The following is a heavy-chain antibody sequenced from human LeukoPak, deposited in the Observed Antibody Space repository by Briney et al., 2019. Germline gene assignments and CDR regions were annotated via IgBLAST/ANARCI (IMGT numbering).Heavy chain of an antibody. Sequence: PGGSLRLSCAASGFTFNTYAMSWVRQAPRKGLQWVSAITNNGGVTYYADSVKGRFTISRDNAKNSLYLQMNSLRAEDTAVYYCARTDGKYYYDSSGYVADYWGQGTLVTVSS. CDR3: ARTDGKYYYDSSGYVADY. D-gene: IGHD3-22*01. CDR1: GFTFNTYA. J-gene: IGHJ4*02. V-gene: IGHV3-23*01. CDR2: ITNNGGVT.